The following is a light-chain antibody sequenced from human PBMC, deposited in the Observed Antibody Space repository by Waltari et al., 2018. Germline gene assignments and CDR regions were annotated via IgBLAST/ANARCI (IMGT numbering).Light chain of an antibody. V-gene: IGKV2-28*01. CDR3: MQSLRALWT. CDR1: QSLPDKHGYKY. J-gene: IGKJ1*01. Sequence: QSLPDKHGYKYLDWVPEKPRESPQTLVFLGSYRGFWVPDRFSGSGSGTDFTLKISRVEAEDVGVYYCMQSLRALWTFGQGTKVEIK. CDR2: LGS.